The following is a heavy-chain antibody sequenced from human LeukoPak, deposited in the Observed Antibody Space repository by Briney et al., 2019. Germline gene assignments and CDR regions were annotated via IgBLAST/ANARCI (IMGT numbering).Heavy chain of an antibody. CDR1: GYTFTGFL. CDR3: ARGRLATYYYFDD. J-gene: IGHJ4*02. V-gene: IGHV1-2*02. CDR2: INPNNGDT. Sequence: ASVRVSCKASGYTFTGFLMHWVRQAPGQGLEWMGRINPNNGDTNFAQKFQGRVTMTRDASISTAYMELSSLRSDEAAVYYCARGRLATYYYFDDWGQGTLVTVSS. D-gene: IGHD5-12*01.